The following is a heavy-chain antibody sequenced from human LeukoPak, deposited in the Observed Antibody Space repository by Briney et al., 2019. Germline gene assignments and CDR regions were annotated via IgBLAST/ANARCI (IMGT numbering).Heavy chain of an antibody. CDR2: ISYDGSNK. J-gene: IGHJ4*02. V-gene: IGHV3-30-3*01. CDR3: AKDHTQYSSGWYYFDY. Sequence: GGSLRLSCAASGFTFSSYAMHWVRQAPGKGLEWVAVISYDGSNKYYADSMKGRFTISRDNSKNTLYLQMNSLRAEDTAVYYCAKDHTQYSSGWYYFDYWGQGTLVTVSS. D-gene: IGHD6-19*01. CDR1: GFTFSSYA.